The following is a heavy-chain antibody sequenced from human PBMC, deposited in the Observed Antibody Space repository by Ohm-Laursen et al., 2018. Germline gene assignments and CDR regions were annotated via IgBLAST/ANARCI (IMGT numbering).Heavy chain of an antibody. J-gene: IGHJ3*02. Sequence: SVKVSCKASGGTFSSYAISWVRQAPGQGLEWMGRIIPILGIANYAQKFQGRVTITADKSTSTAYMELSSLRSEDTAVYYCAGDPVVVIRWRAFDIWGQGTMVTVSS. D-gene: IGHD3-22*01. CDR2: IIPILGIA. CDR3: AGDPVVVIRWRAFDI. CDR1: GGTFSSYA. V-gene: IGHV1-69*04.